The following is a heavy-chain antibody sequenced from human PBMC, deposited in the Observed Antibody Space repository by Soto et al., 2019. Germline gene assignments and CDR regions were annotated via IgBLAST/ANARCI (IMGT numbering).Heavy chain of an antibody. V-gene: IGHV1-3*01. CDR2: INAGNGNT. D-gene: IGHD2-15*01. Sequence: QGQLVQSGAEVKKPGASVKVSCKASGYTFTSYAMHWVRQAPGQRLEWMGWINAGNGNTKYSQKFQGRVTITRDTSASTAYMELSSLRSEDTALYYCARGPGGPDGPGDYWGQGTLVTVSS. CDR3: ARGPGGPDGPGDY. CDR1: GYTFTSYA. J-gene: IGHJ4*02.